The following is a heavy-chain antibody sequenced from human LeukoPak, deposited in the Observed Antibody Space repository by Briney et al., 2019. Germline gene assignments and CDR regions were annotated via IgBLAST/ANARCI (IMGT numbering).Heavy chain of an antibody. J-gene: IGHJ4*02. CDR2: VNTNTGNP. CDR1: GYTFTDYA. CDR3: ASCNDSSGYFAY. V-gene: IGHV7-4-1*02. Sequence: ASVKVSCKPSGYTFTDYAINWVRQAPGQGLEYMGWVNTNTGNPTYAQGFTGRFVFSSDSSVSTAYLQVTSLKADDSAIYFCASCNDSSGYFAYWGQGTLVTVSS. D-gene: IGHD3-22*01.